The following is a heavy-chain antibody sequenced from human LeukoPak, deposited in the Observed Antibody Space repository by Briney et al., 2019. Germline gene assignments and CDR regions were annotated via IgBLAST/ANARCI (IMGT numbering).Heavy chain of an antibody. J-gene: IGHJ4*02. Sequence: GGSLRLSCAASGFTLSDYCIHWVRQAPGKGPVWVSRTKIDGSTTTYVDSVRGRFTISGDTAKNTLYLQMNSLRAEDTAVYYCTRGSRDGYNSFDYWGQGTLVTVSS. CDR1: GFTLSDYC. CDR3: TRGSRDGYNSFDY. D-gene: IGHD5-24*01. CDR2: TKIDGSTT. V-gene: IGHV3-74*01.